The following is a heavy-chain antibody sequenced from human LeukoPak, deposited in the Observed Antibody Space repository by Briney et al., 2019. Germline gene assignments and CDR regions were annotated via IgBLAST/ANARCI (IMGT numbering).Heavy chain of an antibody. V-gene: IGHV3-7*01. Sequence: GGSLRLSCAASGFMFNSFWMSWVRQAPGRGLEWVANIKEDGSEKYYVESVKGRFTIARDNAKNSQFLQMNSLRAEDTAVYYCAREYYYNSSGYRALGYWGQGTLVTVFS. CDR1: GFMFNSFW. J-gene: IGHJ4*02. CDR2: IKEDGSEK. CDR3: AREYYYNSSGYRALGY. D-gene: IGHD3-22*01.